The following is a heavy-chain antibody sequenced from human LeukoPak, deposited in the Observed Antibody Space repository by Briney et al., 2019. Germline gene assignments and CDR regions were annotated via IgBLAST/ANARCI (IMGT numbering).Heavy chain of an antibody. Sequence: GGSLRLSCAASGFTFTNHAMSWVRQAPGKGLQWVSVISGGGRTTEYADSVKGRFTISRDNSKKTVYLQMDSLRAEDTAIYYCAKDSSGWSHIYMDVWGKGTTVTVSS. CDR3: AKDSSGWSHIYMDV. V-gene: IGHV3-23*01. CDR1: GFTFTNHA. J-gene: IGHJ6*03. D-gene: IGHD6-19*01. CDR2: ISGGGRTT.